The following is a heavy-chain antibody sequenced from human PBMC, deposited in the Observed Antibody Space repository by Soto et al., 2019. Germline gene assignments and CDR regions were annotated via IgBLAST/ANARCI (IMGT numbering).Heavy chain of an antibody. CDR2: ISGSGDDT. D-gene: IGHD5-18*01. Sequence: PWGSLRLSCSASGFTFSSFALSWVRQAPGKGLEWVSAISGSGDDTDYADSVKGRFTISRDNSKNTLYLQMNSLRAEDTAVYYCAGPGYSSQDYWGQGALVTVS. CDR3: AGPGYSSQDY. CDR1: GFTFSSFA. J-gene: IGHJ4*02. V-gene: IGHV3-23*01.